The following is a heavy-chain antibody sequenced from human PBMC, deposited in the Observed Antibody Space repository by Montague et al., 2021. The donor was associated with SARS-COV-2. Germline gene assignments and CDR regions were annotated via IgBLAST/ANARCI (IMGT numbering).Heavy chain of an antibody. J-gene: IGHJ3*02. CDR3: AGHGRFSVIVNTPRGAFDI. Sequence: SETLSLTCTVSGGSISSYYWSWIRQPPGKGLEWIGYIYFSGSTDYNPALKSRVTTSVDTSKNQFSLRLSSLTAADKAVYYCAGHGRFSVIVNTPRGAFDIWGQGTMVTVSS. V-gene: IGHV4-59*08. CDR1: GGSISSYY. D-gene: IGHD3-22*01. CDR2: IYFSGST.